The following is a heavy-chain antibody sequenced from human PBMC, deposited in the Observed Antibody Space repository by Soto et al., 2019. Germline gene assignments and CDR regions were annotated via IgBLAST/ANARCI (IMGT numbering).Heavy chain of an antibody. CDR1: GYTFTSYG. CDR3: AREQGDYYDSSGYYYGY. V-gene: IGHV1-18*01. J-gene: IGHJ4*02. Sequence: ASVKVSCKASGYTFTSYGISWVRQAPGQGLEWMGWISAYNGNTNYAQKLQGRVTMTTDTSTSTAYMELRSLRSDDTAVYYCAREQGDYYDSSGYYYGYWGQGTLVTVSS. D-gene: IGHD3-22*01. CDR2: ISAYNGNT.